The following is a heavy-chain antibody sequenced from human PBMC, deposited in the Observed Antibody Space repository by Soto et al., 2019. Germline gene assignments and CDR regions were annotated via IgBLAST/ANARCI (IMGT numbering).Heavy chain of an antibody. V-gene: IGHV3-30*18. CDR2: MSSDGSTT. D-gene: IGHD5-18*01. CDR3: TKSHSTALVPYYFDY. Sequence: QVRLVESGGGVVQPGTSLRLSCAASGFTFSSYAIHWVRQAPGKGLEWVAFMSSDGSTTYYADSVRGRFTLSRDNAKSTLYLQMKGLMPEDTAVYYCTKSHSTALVPYYFDYWGQGTLVTVSS. CDR1: GFTFSSYA. J-gene: IGHJ4*02.